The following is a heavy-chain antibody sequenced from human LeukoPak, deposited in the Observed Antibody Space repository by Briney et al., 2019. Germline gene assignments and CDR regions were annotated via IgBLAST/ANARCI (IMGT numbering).Heavy chain of an antibody. J-gene: IGHJ5*02. CDR3: ARGVTGYSSSWYWFDP. V-gene: IGHV3-53*01. Sequence: GGSLRLSCAASGFTVSSNYMSWVRQAPGKGLEWVSVIYSGGSTYYADSVKGRFTISRDNSKNTLYLQMNSLRAEDTAVYYCARGVTGYSSSWYWFDPWGQGTLVTVSS. D-gene: IGHD6-13*01. CDR2: IYSGGST. CDR1: GFTVSSNY.